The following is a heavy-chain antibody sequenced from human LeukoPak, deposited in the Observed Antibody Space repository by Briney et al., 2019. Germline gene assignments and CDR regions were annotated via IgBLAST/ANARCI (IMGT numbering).Heavy chain of an antibody. CDR1: GFTFSSYS. V-gene: IGHV3-43*01. D-gene: IGHD4-11*01. CDR2: ISWDGGST. Sequence: PGGSLRLSCAASGFTFSSYSMNWVRQAPGKGLEWVSLISWDGGSTYYADSVKGRFTISRDNSKNSLYLQMNSLRTEDTALYYCAKDLISLATVTMGAFDYWGQGTLVTVSS. CDR3: AKDLISLATVTMGAFDY. J-gene: IGHJ4*02.